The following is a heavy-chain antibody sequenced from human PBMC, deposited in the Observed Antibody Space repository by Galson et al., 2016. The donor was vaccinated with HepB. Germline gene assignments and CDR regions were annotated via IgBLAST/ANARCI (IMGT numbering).Heavy chain of an antibody. CDR3: ANINAGSFAFDI. CDR1: GFTFSNYA. V-gene: IGHV3-23*01. Sequence: SLRLSCAASGFTFSNYAMRWVRQAPGKGLEWVSTIIGSGGRTYYADSVKGRFTISRDNSKNTLYLQMNSLRAEDTAMYYCANINAGSFAFDIWGRGTMVTVSS. J-gene: IGHJ3*02. CDR2: IIGSGGRT. D-gene: IGHD1-26*01.